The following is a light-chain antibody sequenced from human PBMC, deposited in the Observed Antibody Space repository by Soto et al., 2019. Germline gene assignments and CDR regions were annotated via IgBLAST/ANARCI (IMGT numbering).Light chain of an antibody. J-gene: IGKJ4*01. CDR3: QQSYSTPLT. CDR2: KAS. CDR1: QSINSW. V-gene: IGKV1-5*03. Sequence: DIQMTQSPSTLSASIGDRVTITCRASQSINSWLAWYQQKPGKAPKLLIYKASTLESGVPSRFSGSGSGTEFTLTISSLQPEDFATYYCQQSYSTPLTFGGGTKVEIK.